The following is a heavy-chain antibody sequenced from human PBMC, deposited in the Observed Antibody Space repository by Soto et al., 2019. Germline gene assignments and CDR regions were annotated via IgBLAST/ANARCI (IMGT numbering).Heavy chain of an antibody. CDR3: ARSMDSHDYYYGMDV. Sequence: ASVKVSCKASGYTFTGYYMHWVRQAPGQGLEWMGWINPNGGGTNYAQKFQGRVTMTRDTSISTAYMELSRLRSDDTAVYYCARSMDSHDYYYGMDVWGQGTTVTVSS. V-gene: IGHV1-2*02. J-gene: IGHJ6*02. CDR2: INPNGGGT. D-gene: IGHD2-15*01. CDR1: GYTFTGYY.